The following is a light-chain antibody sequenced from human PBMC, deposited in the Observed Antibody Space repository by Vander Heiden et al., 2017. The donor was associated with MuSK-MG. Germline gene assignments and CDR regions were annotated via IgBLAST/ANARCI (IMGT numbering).Light chain of an antibody. V-gene: IGLV3-21*02. CDR3: QVWDTSSDHYV. Sequence: SHVVTQPPSLSVAPRQTPRIPCWADKIGTNTVHRYRQKPGQAPVLVVYDDSGRPAGIPERLAGSNSGTTASLTISRVEAGDEADYYCQVWDTSSDHYVFGPGTKVTVL. J-gene: IGLJ1*01. CDR2: DDS. CDR1: KIGTNT.